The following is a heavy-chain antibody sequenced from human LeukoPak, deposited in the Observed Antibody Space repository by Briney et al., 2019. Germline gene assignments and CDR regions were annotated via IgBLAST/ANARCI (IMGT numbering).Heavy chain of an antibody. D-gene: IGHD3-22*01. V-gene: IGHV3-30-3*01. CDR1: GFTFRSYS. CDR2: ISYDGSNV. J-gene: IGHJ6*02. CDR3: ARKRGGIYGSRALDL. Sequence: GRSLRLSCAASGFTFRSYSMHWVRQAPGKGLEWAATISYDGSNVYYADSVKGRFTISRDNSKNTVYLEMSGLRVEDTAVFHCARKRGGIYGSRALDLWGQGTTVIVSS.